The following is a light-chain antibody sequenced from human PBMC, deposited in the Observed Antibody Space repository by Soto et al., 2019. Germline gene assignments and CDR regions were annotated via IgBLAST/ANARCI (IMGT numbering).Light chain of an antibody. J-gene: IGKJ3*01. CDR3: QQRTVWPPIT. V-gene: IGKV3-11*01. CDR1: QSIHTS. CDR2: DST. Sequence: EIVLSQSPDAVSLYPGEKASRCWRASQSIHTSLAWYQQKSGKPPRLVIYDSTLRANGVPDRFGGSRSGTEFTLTINSLEPEDFAVYYCQQRTVWPPITFGQGTNVAI.